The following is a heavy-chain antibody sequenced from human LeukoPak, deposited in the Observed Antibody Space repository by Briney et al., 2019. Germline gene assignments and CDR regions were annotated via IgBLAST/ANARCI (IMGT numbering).Heavy chain of an antibody. CDR2: ISGSGATT. CDR3: VKESTSSGYYYAPDY. D-gene: IGHD3-22*01. Sequence: GGSLRLSCAASGFSFRTYAMTWVRQAPGKGLEWVSSISGSGATTYHADPLKGRFTISRDNSENTLYLQMNSLRAEDTAVYYCVKESTSSGYYYAPDYWGQGTLVTVS. CDR1: GFSFRTYA. V-gene: IGHV3-23*01. J-gene: IGHJ4*02.